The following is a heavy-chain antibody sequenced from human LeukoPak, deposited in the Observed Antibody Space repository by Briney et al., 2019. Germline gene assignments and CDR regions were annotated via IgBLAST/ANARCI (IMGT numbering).Heavy chain of an antibody. Sequence: SETLSLTCTVSGASISSHYWTWIRQPPGKGLQWIGHIYYSGSTNYNPSHKSRVTISVDMSKNQFSLKLSSVTAADTAVYYCACRDGTEWGQGTLVTVSS. CDR1: GASISSHY. CDR2: IYYSGST. J-gene: IGHJ4*02. CDR3: ACRDGTE. D-gene: IGHD5-24*01. V-gene: IGHV4-59*08.